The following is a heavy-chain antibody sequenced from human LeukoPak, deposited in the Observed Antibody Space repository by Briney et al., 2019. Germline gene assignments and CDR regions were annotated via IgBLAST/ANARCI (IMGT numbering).Heavy chain of an antibody. CDR1: GFTFSSYA. J-gene: IGHJ4*02. V-gene: IGHV3-23*01. CDR3: AKAHYDDYGDRFDY. Sequence: GGSLRLSCAASGFTFSSYAMSWVRQAPGKGLEWVSAVSGSGSSTYYADSVKGRFTIFRDNSKNTLYLQVNSLRAEDTAVYHCAKAHYDDYGDRFDYWGQGTLVTVSS. CDR2: VSGSGSST. D-gene: IGHD4-17*01.